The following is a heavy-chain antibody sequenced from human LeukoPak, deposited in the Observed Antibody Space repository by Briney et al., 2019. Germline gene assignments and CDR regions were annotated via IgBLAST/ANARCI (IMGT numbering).Heavy chain of an antibody. J-gene: IGHJ4*02. CDR2: ISGGGRTT. Sequence: GVSLRLSCAASGFTFSNHAMSWVRQAPGKGLQWVAVISGGGRTTEYEDFVKGRFTISRDNSKNTLSLQMNSLTVEDTAIYFCAKNVVVKRYIDFWGQGTLVTVSS. D-gene: IGHD2-15*01. V-gene: IGHV3-23*01. CDR3: AKNVVVKRYIDF. CDR1: GFTFSNHA.